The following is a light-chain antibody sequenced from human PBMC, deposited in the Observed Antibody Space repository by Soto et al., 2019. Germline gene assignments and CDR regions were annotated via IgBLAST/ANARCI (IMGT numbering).Light chain of an antibody. V-gene: IGKV3-20*01. CDR2: GAS. CDR3: QQYGNSPWT. CDR1: QSVSNNY. J-gene: IGKJ1*01. Sequence: EIVLTQSPGTLSLSPGERATLSCRASQSVSNNYLAWYQQRPGQAPRLLTYGASSRAIGIPDRFSGSGSGTDFTLTVNRLELEDFAVYYCQQYGNSPWTFGQGTKVEIK.